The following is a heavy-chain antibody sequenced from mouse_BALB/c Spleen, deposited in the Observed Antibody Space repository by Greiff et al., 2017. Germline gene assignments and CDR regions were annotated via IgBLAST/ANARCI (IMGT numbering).Heavy chain of an antibody. Sequence: VQLVESGAELVRPGASVTLSCKASGYTFTDYEMHWVKQTPVHGLEWIGAIDPETGGTAYNQKFKGKATLTADKSSSTAYMELRSLTSEDSAVYYCTRGNRYDAMDYWGQGTSVTVSS. J-gene: IGHJ4*01. CDR1: GYTFTDYE. V-gene: IGHV1-15*01. CDR3: TRGNRYDAMDY. CDR2: IDPETGGT. D-gene: IGHD2-14*01.